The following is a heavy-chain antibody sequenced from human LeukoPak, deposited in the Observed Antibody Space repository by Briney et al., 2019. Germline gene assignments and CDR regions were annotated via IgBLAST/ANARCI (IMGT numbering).Heavy chain of an antibody. Sequence: ASVKVSCKASGYTFTSYGISWVRQAPGQGLEWMGWISAYNGNTNYAQKLQGRVTMTTDTSTSTAYMELRSLRSDDTAVYYCARGHYYDSSGQLVAFDYWGQGTLVTVSS. D-gene: IGHD3-22*01. CDR1: GYTFTSYG. J-gene: IGHJ4*02. CDR2: ISAYNGNT. V-gene: IGHV1-18*01. CDR3: ARGHYYDSSGQLVAFDY.